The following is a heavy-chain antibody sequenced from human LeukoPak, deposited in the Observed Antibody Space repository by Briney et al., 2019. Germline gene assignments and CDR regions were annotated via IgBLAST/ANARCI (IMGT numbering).Heavy chain of an antibody. Sequence: WGSLRLSCAASGFTFSGYAMSWVRQAPGKGLEWISAISGSGGSAYYADSVKGRFTISRDNSKNTLYLQMNSLGAEDTAVYYCAKCEPPSYSSSWYREFDYWGQGTLVTVSS. CDR1: GFTFSGYA. V-gene: IGHV3-23*01. CDR3: AKCEPPSYSSSWYREFDY. J-gene: IGHJ4*02. CDR2: ISGSGGSA. D-gene: IGHD6-13*01.